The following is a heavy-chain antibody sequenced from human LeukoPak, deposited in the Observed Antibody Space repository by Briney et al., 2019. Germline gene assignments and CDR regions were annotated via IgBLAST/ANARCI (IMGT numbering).Heavy chain of an antibody. Sequence: GASVKVSCKASGYTFTSYGISWVRQAPGQRLEWMGWINPGNGNTKYSQELQGRVTITRDTSANTAYMELSGLRFEDMAVYYCARGSNPAEFDFWGQGTLVTVSS. CDR3: ARGSNPAEFDF. J-gene: IGHJ4*02. V-gene: IGHV1-3*03. CDR2: INPGNGNT. D-gene: IGHD4-11*01. CDR1: GYTFTSYG.